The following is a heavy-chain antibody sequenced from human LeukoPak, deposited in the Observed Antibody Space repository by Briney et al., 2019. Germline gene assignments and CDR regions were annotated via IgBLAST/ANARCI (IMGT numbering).Heavy chain of an antibody. Sequence: GGSLRLSCAASRFTFSRYWMNWVRRAPGKGLEWVASINQDGSEKYYVDSVKGRFTISRDNAKKSVYLQMNSLRAEDTAVYYCASPDNWNNEDYVFDLWGQGTMVTVSS. CDR1: RFTFSRYW. D-gene: IGHD1-1*01. CDR2: INQDGSEK. V-gene: IGHV3-7*01. CDR3: ASPDNWNNEDYVFDL. J-gene: IGHJ3*01.